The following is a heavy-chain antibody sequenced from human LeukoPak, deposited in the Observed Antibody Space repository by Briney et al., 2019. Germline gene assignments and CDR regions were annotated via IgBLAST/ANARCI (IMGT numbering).Heavy chain of an antibody. CDR2: IYTGGST. CDR1: GFTVSSSH. D-gene: IGHD1-26*01. Sequence: GGSLRLSCAASGFTVSSSHMTWVRQAPGKGLEWVSVIYTGGSTYYADSVKGRFTISRDNSKNTVYLQMNSLRAEDTAVYYCARGSYYEGFYFDYWGQGTLVTVSS. V-gene: IGHV3-53*01. J-gene: IGHJ4*02. CDR3: ARGSYYEGFYFDY.